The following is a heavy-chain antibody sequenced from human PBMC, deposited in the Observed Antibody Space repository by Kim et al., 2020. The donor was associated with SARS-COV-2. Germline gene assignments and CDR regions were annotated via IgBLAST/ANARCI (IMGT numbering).Heavy chain of an antibody. D-gene: IGHD3-10*01. CDR2: IYYSGST. Sequence: SETLSLSCTVSGGSISSSSYYWGWICQPPGKGLEWIGSIYYSGSTYYNPSLKSRVTISVDTSKNQFSLKLSSVTAADTAVYYCAREYYYGSGSSHYYYYYGMDVWGQGTTVTVSS. CDR1: GGSISSSSYY. J-gene: IGHJ6*02. V-gene: IGHV4-39*02. CDR3: AREYYYGSGSSHYYYYYGMDV.